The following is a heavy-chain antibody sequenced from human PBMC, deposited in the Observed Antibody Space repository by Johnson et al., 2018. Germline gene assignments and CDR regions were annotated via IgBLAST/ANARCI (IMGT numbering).Heavy chain of an antibody. V-gene: IGHV3-30*18. CDR3: AKKLDSSSWYDAFDI. CDR2: ISYDGSNK. D-gene: IGHD6-13*01. J-gene: IGHJ3*02. CDR1: GFTFSSYG. Sequence: VQLVESGGGVVQPGRSLRLSCAASGFTFSSYGMHWVRQAPGKGLEWVAVISYDGSNKYYADSVKGRFTISRDNSKNTLYLQMNSLRAEDTAVYYCAKKLDSSSWYDAFDIWGQGTMVTVSS.